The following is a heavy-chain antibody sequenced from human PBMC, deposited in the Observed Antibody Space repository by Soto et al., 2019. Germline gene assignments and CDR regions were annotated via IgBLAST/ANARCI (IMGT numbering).Heavy chain of an antibody. CDR1: GFIFSNYA. J-gene: IGHJ4*02. D-gene: IGHD3-9*01. CDR2: VGGNGIDT. V-gene: IGHV3-23*01. CDR3: AGRTGYPFDY. Sequence: EVQLLESGGGLVQPGGSLRLSCAASGFIFSNYAMNWVRQAPGKGLEWVSAVGGNGIDTYYADSVKGRFTISRDNSKNTLYLQMNSLRAEDTAVYYCAGRTGYPFDYWGQGTLVTVSS.